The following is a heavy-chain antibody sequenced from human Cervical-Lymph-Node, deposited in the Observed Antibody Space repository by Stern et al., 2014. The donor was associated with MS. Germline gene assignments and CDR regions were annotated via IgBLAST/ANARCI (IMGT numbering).Heavy chain of an antibody. CDR1: GASISSNYW. V-gene: IGHV4-4*02. D-gene: IGHD3-10*01. CDR2: VYHSGSA. Sequence: VHLVESGPGLVKPSGTLSLTCAVSGASISSNYWWSWVRQSPGKGLEWIGEVYHSGSAVYTPSLQSRVTISVATSKNHFSLKLNSVTAADTAMYYCARGGGSWTYLFWGQGTLVAVSS. J-gene: IGHJ4*02. CDR3: ARGGGSWTYLF.